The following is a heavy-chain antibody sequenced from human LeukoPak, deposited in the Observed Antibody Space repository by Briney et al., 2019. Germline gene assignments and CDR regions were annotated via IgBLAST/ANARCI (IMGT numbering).Heavy chain of an antibody. Sequence: PSETLSLTCTASGGSISSYYWSWIRQPAGKGLEWIGRIYTGGSTNYNPSPKRRLTMSVDTSKNQFSLKLMSVTAADTAVYYCARETQSRAWYVPNYLDYWGQGTLVTVSS. J-gene: IGHJ4*02. CDR1: GGSISSYY. D-gene: IGHD6-19*01. V-gene: IGHV4-4*07. CDR3: ARETQSRAWYVPNYLDY. CDR2: IYTGGST.